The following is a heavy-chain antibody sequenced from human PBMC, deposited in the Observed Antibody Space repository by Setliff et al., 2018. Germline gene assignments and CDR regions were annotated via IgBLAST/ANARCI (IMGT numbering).Heavy chain of an antibody. CDR3: ARSRYTSRWYEMSAMDV. Sequence: LRLSCAASGFTFSSYAMSWVRQAPGKGLEWVAVITYDGSNKFYADSVRGRFTISRDISKNTLYVQMNSLRPEDTAVYYCARSRYTSRWYEMSAMDVWGKGTTVTVSS. D-gene: IGHD6-13*01. CDR1: GFTFSSYA. J-gene: IGHJ6*03. CDR2: ITYDGSNK. V-gene: IGHV3-30*04.